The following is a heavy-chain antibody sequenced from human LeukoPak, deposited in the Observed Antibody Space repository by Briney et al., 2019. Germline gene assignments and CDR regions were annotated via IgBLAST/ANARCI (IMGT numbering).Heavy chain of an antibody. CDR3: AKDGTWELGLPYYYYYMDV. V-gene: IGHV3-23*01. D-gene: IGHD1-26*01. CDR2: ISGSGGST. CDR1: GFTFSSYA. J-gene: IGHJ6*03. Sequence: PGGSLRLSCAASGFTFSSYAMSWVRQAPGKGLEWVSAISGSGGSTYYADSVKGRFTISRDNSKNTLYLQMNSLRAEDTAVYYCAKDGTWELGLPYYYYYMDVWGKGTTVTVSS.